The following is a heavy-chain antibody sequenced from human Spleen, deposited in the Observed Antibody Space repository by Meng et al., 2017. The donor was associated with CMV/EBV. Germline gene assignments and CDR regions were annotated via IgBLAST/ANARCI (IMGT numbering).Heavy chain of an antibody. J-gene: IGHJ4*02. Sequence: QVEVQESGPGLVNPSETLSLTCTVSGGSLSSYYWSWIRQPAGKGLEWIGEINHSGSTNYNPSLKSRVDISVDKSKNQFYLSLFSVTAADTAVYYCGRDQGRELINHWGQGTLVTVSS. CDR2: INHSGST. V-gene: IGHV4-34*10. D-gene: IGHD1-7*01. CDR1: GGSLSSYY. CDR3: GRDQGRELINH.